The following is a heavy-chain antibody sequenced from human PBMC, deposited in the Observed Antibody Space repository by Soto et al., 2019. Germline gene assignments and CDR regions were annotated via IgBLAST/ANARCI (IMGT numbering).Heavy chain of an antibody. J-gene: IGHJ4*02. CDR3: AREMVRGVGSDY. Sequence: ASVKVSCKASGYTFSSHAMHWVRQAPGQRLEWMGWINAGNGNTKYSQKLQGRVTMTRDTSTSTAYMELRSLRSDDTAVFYCAREMVRGVGSDYWGQGTLVTVSS. CDR2: INAGNGNT. V-gene: IGHV1-3*01. D-gene: IGHD3-10*01. CDR1: GYTFSSHA.